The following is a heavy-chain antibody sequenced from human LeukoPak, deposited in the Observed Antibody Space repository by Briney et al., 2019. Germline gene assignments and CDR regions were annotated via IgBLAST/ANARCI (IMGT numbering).Heavy chain of an antibody. CDR3: AKQLDSGNYYPTGDDY. CDR1: GFTLSNYA. J-gene: IGHJ4*02. Sequence: GGSLRLSCAASGFTLSNYATSWVRQAPGKGLEWVSAISASGTDTYYADSVKGRFTISRDTSKNTVYLQMNSLSDEDTAVYFCAKQLDSGNYYPTGDDYWGEGSLVTVSS. V-gene: IGHV3-23*01. D-gene: IGHD3-10*01. CDR2: ISASGTDT.